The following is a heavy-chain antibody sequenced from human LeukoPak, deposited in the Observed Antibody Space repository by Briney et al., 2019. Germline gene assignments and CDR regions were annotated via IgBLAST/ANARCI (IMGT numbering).Heavy chain of an antibody. D-gene: IGHD2-2*01. J-gene: IGHJ4*02. Sequence: PSETLSLTCAVYGGSFSSYYWSWIRQPPGKGLEWIGYIYYTGSTEYHPSLKSRVTISLDTSKNQFSLKLTSVTAADTAVYYCARVYQSAEYYFDYWGQGNLVSVSS. CDR3: ARVYQSAEYYFDY. CDR1: GGSFSSYY. V-gene: IGHV4-59*01. CDR2: IYYTGST.